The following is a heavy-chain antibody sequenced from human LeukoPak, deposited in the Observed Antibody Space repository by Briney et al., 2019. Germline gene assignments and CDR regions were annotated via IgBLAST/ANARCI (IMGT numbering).Heavy chain of an antibody. V-gene: IGHV1-8*01. CDR1: GYTFTSYD. Sequence: ASVKVSCKASGYTFTSYDINWVRQATGQGLEWMGWMNPNSGNTGYAQKFQGRVTMTRNTSISTAYMELSSLRSEDTAVYYCAREVVGYCSGGSCYEYFQHWGQGTLVTVSS. J-gene: IGHJ1*01. CDR3: AREVVGYCSGGSCYEYFQH. D-gene: IGHD2-15*01. CDR2: MNPNSGNT.